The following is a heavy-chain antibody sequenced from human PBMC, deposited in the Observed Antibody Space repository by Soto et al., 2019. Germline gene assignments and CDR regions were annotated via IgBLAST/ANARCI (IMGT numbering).Heavy chain of an antibody. J-gene: IGHJ4*02. Sequence: SGPTLVNPTETLTLTCSRSGFSFRSPGLGVRWVRQPPGKALEWLAHILSNGEKSYTTSRKTTLSISTDRSKSQVVLTMTNMAPADTCTYYCARMVAARMRGLLYFDRWGQGTPVTVPS. D-gene: IGHD6-6*01. CDR1: GFSFRSPGLG. CDR3: ARMVAARMRGLLYFDR. CDR2: ILSNGEK. V-gene: IGHV2-26*03.